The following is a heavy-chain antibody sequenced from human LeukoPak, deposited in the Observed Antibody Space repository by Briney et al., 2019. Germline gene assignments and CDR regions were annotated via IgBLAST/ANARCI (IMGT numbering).Heavy chain of an antibody. V-gene: IGHV4-4*07. CDR3: ARGHPGGWYFFDH. J-gene: IGHJ4*02. D-gene: IGHD6-19*01. CDR1: GGSIGSYY. Sequence: KTSETLSLTCNVSGGSIGSYYWTWIRQPAGKGLDWIGRIYFTGNTDYNPSLQSRVTMSVDTSNNVFSLKLRSVTAADTAIYYCARGHPGGWYFFDHRGQGTLVSVSS. CDR2: IYFTGNT.